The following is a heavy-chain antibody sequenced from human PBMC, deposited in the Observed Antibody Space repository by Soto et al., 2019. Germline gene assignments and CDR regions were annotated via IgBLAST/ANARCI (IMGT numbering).Heavy chain of an antibody. Sequence: QVQLQESGPGLVKPADTLSLTCVVSGYSISSDNWLGWVRQPPGQGLEWIGYIDYSGSTYYSLSLKSRINMSLDTSKNLFPLRMKSVTAVDTGVYYCARTKGSGNYEFDYWGQGTLVTVSS. CDR1: GYSISSDNW. J-gene: IGHJ4*02. CDR3: ARTKGSGNYEFDY. D-gene: IGHD3-10*01. CDR2: IDYSGST. V-gene: IGHV4-28*01.